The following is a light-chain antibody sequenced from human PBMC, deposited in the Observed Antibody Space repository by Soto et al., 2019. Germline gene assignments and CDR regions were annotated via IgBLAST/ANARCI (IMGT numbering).Light chain of an antibody. J-gene: IGKJ1*01. CDR1: QGIGDT. V-gene: IGKV3-20*01. CDR3: QQYGSSPVT. CDR2: DAY. Sequence: EVVMTQYQAKSSVTPGEGATIACRASQGIGDTLAWYQHKPGQTPRLLIYDAYSRATGIPDRFSGSGSGTDFTLTISRLEPEDFAVDYCQQYGSSPVTFGQGTKVDIK.